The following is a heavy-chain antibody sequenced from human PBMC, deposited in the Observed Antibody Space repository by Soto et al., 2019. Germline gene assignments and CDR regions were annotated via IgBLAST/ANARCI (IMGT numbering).Heavy chain of an antibody. D-gene: IGHD3-10*01. CDR3: ARYTYYYAFDI. J-gene: IGHJ3*02. CDR1: GFTFSSYG. Sequence: QVQLVESGGGVVQPGRSLRLSCAASGFTFSSYGMHWVRQAPGKGLEWVAVIWYDGSNKYYADSVKGRFTISRDNSKNTLNLQMNSLRAEDTAVYYCARYTYYYAFDIWGQGTMVTVSS. CDR2: IWYDGSNK. V-gene: IGHV3-33*01.